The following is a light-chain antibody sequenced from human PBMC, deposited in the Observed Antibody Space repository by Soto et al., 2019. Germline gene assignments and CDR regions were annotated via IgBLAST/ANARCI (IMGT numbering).Light chain of an antibody. CDR2: VGTGGIVG. CDR1: SGYSNYK. J-gene: IGLJ2*01. CDR3: GADHGSGSNFVHVV. V-gene: IGLV9-49*01. Sequence: QSVLTQPPSASASLGASVTLTCTLSSGYSNYKVDWYQQRPGKGPRFVMRVGTGGIVGSKGDGIPDRFSVLGSGLNRYLTIKNIQEEDESDYHCGADHGSGSNFVHVVFGGGTQLTV.